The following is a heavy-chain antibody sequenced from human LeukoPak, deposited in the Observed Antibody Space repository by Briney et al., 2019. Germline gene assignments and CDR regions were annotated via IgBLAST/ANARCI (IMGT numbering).Heavy chain of an antibody. D-gene: IGHD3-3*01. CDR1: GFTVNNNY. J-gene: IGHJ4*02. V-gene: IGHV3-53*01. CDR2: IYGGGDT. CDR3: AKESGYYHY. Sequence: GGSLRLSCAASGFTVNNNYVNWVRQAPGKGLEWVSIIYGGGDTSYADSVKGRFTISRDNYKNTVYLQMNSLRAEDTAVYYCAKESGYYHYWGQGTLVTVSS.